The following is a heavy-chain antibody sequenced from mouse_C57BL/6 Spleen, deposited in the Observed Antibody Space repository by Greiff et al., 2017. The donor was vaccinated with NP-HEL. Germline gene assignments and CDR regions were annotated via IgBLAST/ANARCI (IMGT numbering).Heavy chain of an antibody. D-gene: IGHD3-1*01. CDR3: ARRALVGAMDY. CDR2: INPSTGGT. Sequence: EVKLMESGPELVKPGASVKISCKASGYSFTGYYMNWVKQSPEKSLEWIGEINPSTGGTTYNQKFKAKATLTVDKSASTAYMQIKSLTSEDSAVYYCARRALVGAMDYWGQGTSVTVSS. J-gene: IGHJ4*01. CDR1: GYSFTGYY. V-gene: IGHV1-42*01.